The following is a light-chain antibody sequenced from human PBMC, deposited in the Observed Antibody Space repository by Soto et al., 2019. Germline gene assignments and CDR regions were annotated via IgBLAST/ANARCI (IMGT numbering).Light chain of an antibody. Sequence: DIQMTQSPFTLSASVGDRVTITCRASQSINRWLAWYQQKPGKAPKLLIYKASTLESGVPSRFSGGGIGTEFSLSISSLQPDDFATYYCQQYSTYPYIFGQGTKVEIK. CDR1: QSINRW. J-gene: IGKJ2*01. CDR3: QQYSTYPYI. CDR2: KAS. V-gene: IGKV1-5*03.